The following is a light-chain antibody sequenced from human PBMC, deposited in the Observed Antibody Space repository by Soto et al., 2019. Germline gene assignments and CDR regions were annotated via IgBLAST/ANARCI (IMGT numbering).Light chain of an antibody. CDR2: DVS. CDR1: SSDVGAYNY. CDR3: CSHTTNNTRV. Sequence: QSALTQPASVSGSPGQSIAISCTGTSSDVGAYNYVSWYQQHPGKAPKLMIYDVSNRPSGVSNRFSGAKSGNTASLTISGLQAEDEADYYCCSHTTNNTRVFGTGTKVTVL. J-gene: IGLJ1*01. V-gene: IGLV2-14*03.